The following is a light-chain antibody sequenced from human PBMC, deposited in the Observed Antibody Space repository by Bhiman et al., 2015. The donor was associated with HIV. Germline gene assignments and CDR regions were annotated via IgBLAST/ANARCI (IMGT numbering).Light chain of an antibody. CDR1: NIGSKS. Sequence: SYELTQPPSVSVAPGKTARITCGGNNIGSKSVHWYQQKPGQAPVLVIYYDSDRPSGIPERFSGSKSGTSGTLDVTGLQTGDEAEYYCATWDSGLSIEVFGTGTKLTVL. CDR2: YDS. V-gene: IGLV3-21*04. J-gene: IGLJ1*01. CDR3: ATWDSGLSIEV.